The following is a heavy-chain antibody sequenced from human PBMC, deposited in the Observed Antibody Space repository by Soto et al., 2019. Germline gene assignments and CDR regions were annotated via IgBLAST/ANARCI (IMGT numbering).Heavy chain of an antibody. V-gene: IGHV4-31*03. CDR2: IYYSGST. CDR3: ARVIRGAVAGTDWFDP. D-gene: IGHD6-19*01. J-gene: IGHJ5*02. Sequence: SETLSLTCTVSGGSISSGGYYWSWIRQHPGKGLEWIGYIYYSGSTYYNPSLKSRVTISVDTSKNQFSLKLSSVTAADTAVYYCARVIRGAVAGTDWFDPWGQGTRVTVSS. CDR1: GGSISSGGYY.